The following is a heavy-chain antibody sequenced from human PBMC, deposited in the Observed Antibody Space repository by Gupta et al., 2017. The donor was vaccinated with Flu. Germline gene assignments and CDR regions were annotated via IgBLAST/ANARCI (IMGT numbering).Heavy chain of an antibody. CDR2: IDSDGNRR. CDR3: IRDXADAWGSAYGMDD. D-gene: IGHD3-16*01. V-gene: IGHV3-74*01. Sequence: EVQLVESGGGLVQPGGSLRLSCAASGFTFRGYWMHWVRQAPGKGLVWVARIDSDGNRRNYADSVKGRFTISRDNAKNTLDLQMNNLRVEDTXVXYCIRDXADAWGSAYGMDDWGQGTTVTVSS. CDR1: GFTFRGYW. J-gene: IGHJ6*02.